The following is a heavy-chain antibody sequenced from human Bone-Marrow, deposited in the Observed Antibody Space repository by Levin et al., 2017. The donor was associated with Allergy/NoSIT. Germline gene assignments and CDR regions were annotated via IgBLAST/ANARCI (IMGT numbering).Heavy chain of an antibody. Sequence: GSLRLSCSVSGGSISGSGFYWGWIRQPPEKGLEWIGSVFDSGSTYSNPSLRSRVTISVDTSKNQFSLRLSYVTAADTAVDYCARHDEEGGSGIGWLDPWGQGTLVTVSS. V-gene: IGHV4-39*01. CDR2: VFDSGST. CDR1: GGSISGSGFY. CDR3: ARHDEEGGSGIGWLDP. J-gene: IGHJ5*02. D-gene: IGHD3-10*01.